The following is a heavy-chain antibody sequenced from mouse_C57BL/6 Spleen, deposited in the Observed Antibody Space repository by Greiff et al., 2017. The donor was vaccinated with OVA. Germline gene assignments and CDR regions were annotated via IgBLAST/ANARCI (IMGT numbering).Heavy chain of an antibody. D-gene: IGHD2-4*01. J-gene: IGHJ3*01. CDR3: AIDGYDSLAY. CDR1: GYTFTSYW. CDR2: IHPSDSDT. V-gene: IGHV1-74*01. Sequence: QVQLQQPGAELVKPGASVKVSCKASGYTFTSYWMHWVKQRPGQGLEWIGRIHPSDSDTNYNQKFKGKATLTVDKSARPAYMQLSSLTSEDSAVYYCAIDGYDSLAYWCQGTLVTVSA.